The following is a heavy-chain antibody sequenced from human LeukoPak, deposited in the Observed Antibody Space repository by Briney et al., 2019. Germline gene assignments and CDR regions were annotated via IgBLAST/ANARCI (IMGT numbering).Heavy chain of an antibody. CDR2: ISSSSSYI. CDR3: ARDRSGYSYGSQSGYFDY. V-gene: IGHV3-21*01. Sequence: PGGYLRLYCAASGFTFSSYSMNWVRQAPGKGLEWVSSISSSSSYIYYADSVKGRFTISRDNAKNSLYLQMNSLRAEDTAVYYCARDRSGYSYGSQSGYFDYWGQGTLVTVSS. J-gene: IGHJ4*02. D-gene: IGHD5-18*01. CDR1: GFTFSSYS.